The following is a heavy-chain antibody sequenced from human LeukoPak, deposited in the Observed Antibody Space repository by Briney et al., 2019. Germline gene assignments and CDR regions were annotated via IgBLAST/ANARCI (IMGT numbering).Heavy chain of an antibody. V-gene: IGHV1-2*02. J-gene: IGHJ4*02. CDR2: INPNSGGT. D-gene: IGHD4-11*01. CDR3: ASAGPYSNYWGIDY. Sequence: ASVKVSCKASGYTFTGYYMHWVRQAPGQGLEXXXWINPNSGGTNYAQKFQGRVTMTRDTSISTAYMELSRLRSDDTAVYYCASAGPYSNYWGIDYWGQGTLVTVSS. CDR1: GYTFTGYY.